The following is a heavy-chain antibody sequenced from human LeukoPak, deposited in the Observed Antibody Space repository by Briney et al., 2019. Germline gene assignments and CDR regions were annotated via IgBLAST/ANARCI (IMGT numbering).Heavy chain of an antibody. V-gene: IGHV4-59*12. CDR1: GGSMSSYS. CDR3: ARDGTVATNWFDP. Sequence: SETLSLTCTVSGGSMSSYSWSWIRQPPGEGLEWIGFIYYSGSTNYNPSLKSRVTMSVDTSKNQFSLKLSSVTAADTAVYYCARDGTVATNWFDPWGQGTLVTVSS. J-gene: IGHJ5*02. CDR2: IYYSGST. D-gene: IGHD5-12*01.